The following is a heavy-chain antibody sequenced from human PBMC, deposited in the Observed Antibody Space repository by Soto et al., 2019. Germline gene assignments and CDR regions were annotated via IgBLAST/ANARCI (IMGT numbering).Heavy chain of an antibody. CDR1: GFTFSSYG. CDR2: ISYDGSNK. D-gene: IGHD2-21*01. Sequence: GGSLRLSCAASGFTFSSYGMHWVRQAPGKGLEWVAVISYDGSNKYCADSVKGRFTISRDNSKNTLYLQMNSLRAEDTAVYYCAKDHHARRGGAIDYWGQVTLVTVSS. V-gene: IGHV3-30*18. J-gene: IGHJ4*02. CDR3: AKDHHARRGGAIDY.